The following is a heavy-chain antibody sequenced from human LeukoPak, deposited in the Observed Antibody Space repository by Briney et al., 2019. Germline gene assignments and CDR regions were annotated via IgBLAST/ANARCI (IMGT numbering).Heavy chain of an antibody. CDR3: AAVAVAGDNYFDY. D-gene: IGHD6-19*01. V-gene: IGHV1-58*02. CDR1: GFTFTSSA. CDR2: IVVGSGNT. J-gene: IGHJ4*02. Sequence: SVKVSCKASGFTFTSSAMQWVRQARGQRLERIGWIVVGSGNTDYAQKFQERVTITRDMSTSTAYMELSSLRSEDTAVYYCAAVAVAGDNYFDYWGQGTLVTVSS.